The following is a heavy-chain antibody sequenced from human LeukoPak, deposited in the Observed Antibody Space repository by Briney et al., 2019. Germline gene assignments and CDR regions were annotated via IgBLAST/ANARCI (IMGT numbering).Heavy chain of an antibody. CDR3: ARKRWGGTYYYGSGSDYYMDV. CDR1: GGSISSYY. CDR2: IYTSGST. J-gene: IGHJ6*03. D-gene: IGHD3-10*01. Sequence: SETLSLTCTVSGGSISSYYWSWIRQPAGKGLEWIGRIYTSGSTNYNPSLKSRVTMSLDTSKNQFSLKLSSVTAADTAVYYCARKRWGGTYYYGSGSDYYMDVWGKGTTVTVSS. V-gene: IGHV4-4*07.